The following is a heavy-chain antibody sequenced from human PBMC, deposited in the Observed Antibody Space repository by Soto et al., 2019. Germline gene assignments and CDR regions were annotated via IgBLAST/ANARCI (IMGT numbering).Heavy chain of an antibody. Sequence: PGGSLRLSCAASGFTFDDYAMHWVRQAPGKGLEWVSGISWNSGSIGYADSVKGRFTISRDNAKNSLYLQMNSLRAEDTALYYCAKDKASAGIAVAGAALSYYYYGLDVWGQGTTVTISS. CDR1: GFTFDDYA. CDR3: AKDKASAGIAVAGAALSYYYYGLDV. V-gene: IGHV3-9*01. CDR2: ISWNSGSI. J-gene: IGHJ6*02. D-gene: IGHD6-19*01.